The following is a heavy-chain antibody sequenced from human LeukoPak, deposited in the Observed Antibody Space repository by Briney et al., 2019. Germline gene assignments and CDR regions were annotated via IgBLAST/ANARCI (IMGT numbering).Heavy chain of an antibody. CDR1: GFTFAAYI. D-gene: IGHD3-22*01. CDR3: ASYYESSGFLRNFDY. Sequence: PGGSLRLSCAASGFTFAAYILHWVRQAPGKGLEWVAAVSSDGNTISYADSVKGRFTISRDNAQNSLYLQMNSLRAEDTAVYYCASYYESSGFLRNFDYWGQGTLVTVSS. J-gene: IGHJ4*02. V-gene: IGHV3-30-3*01. CDR2: VSSDGNTI.